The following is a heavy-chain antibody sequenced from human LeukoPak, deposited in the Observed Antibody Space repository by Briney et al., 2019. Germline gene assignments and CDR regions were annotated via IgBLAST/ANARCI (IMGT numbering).Heavy chain of an antibody. Sequence: SETLSLTCTVSGGSISSSRYYWGWIRQPPGKGLEWIGSMYQSGSTYYSSSLKSRVTISVDTSKNQFSLKLSSVTAADMALYYCARHAAPGVLYYGMDVWGQGTTVTVSS. D-gene: IGHD2-8*01. CDR3: ARHAAPGVLYYGMDV. J-gene: IGHJ6*02. V-gene: IGHV4-39*01. CDR2: MYQSGST. CDR1: GGSISSSRYY.